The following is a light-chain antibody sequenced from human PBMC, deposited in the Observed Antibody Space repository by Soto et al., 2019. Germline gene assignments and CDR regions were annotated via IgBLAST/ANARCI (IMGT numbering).Light chain of an antibody. CDR3: QQYGTSFT. J-gene: IGKJ3*01. CDR1: QSISSNY. V-gene: IGKV3-20*01. Sequence: EIVLTQSRGTLSLSPGERATLSCRASQSISSNYLAWYQQKPGQAPRLLIFGASIRATGIPDRFSGSGSGTDFTLTISRLEPEDFAVYYCQQYGTSFTFGPGTKVDIK. CDR2: GAS.